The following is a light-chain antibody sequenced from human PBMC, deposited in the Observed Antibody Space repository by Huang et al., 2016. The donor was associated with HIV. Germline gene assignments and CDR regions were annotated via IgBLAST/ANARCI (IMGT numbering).Light chain of an antibody. CDR1: QSVTGN. Sequence: EIVMTQSPATLSVSPGERATLSCRASQSVTGNLAGYQHKPGQAPRLLIYGASTRAAGAAARFSASGSGTEFTLTINSLQSEYFAVYYCQQYNKWPRTFGPGTKVDVK. V-gene: IGKV3-15*01. CDR3: QQYNKWPRT. CDR2: GAS. J-gene: IGKJ3*01.